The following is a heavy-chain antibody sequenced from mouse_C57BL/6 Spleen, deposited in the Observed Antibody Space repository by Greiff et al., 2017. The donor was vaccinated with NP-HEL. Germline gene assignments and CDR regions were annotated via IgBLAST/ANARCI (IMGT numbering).Heavy chain of an antibody. CDR3: ARTLWITRAMDY. J-gene: IGHJ4*01. V-gene: IGHV2-2*01. Sequence: QVQLQQSGPGLVQPSQSLSITCTVSGFSLTSYGVHWVRQSPGKGLEWLGVRWSGGRTEKNAAFISRLSISKDNSKSQVFFKMNSLQADDTAIYYCARTLWITRAMDYWGQGTSGTVSS. D-gene: IGHD2-4*01. CDR1: GFSLTSYG. CDR2: RWSGGRT.